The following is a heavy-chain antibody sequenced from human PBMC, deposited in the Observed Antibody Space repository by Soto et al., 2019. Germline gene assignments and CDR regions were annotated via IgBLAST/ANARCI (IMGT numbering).Heavy chain of an antibody. CDR1: GFTFSDHG. CDR2: MWYDGSNK. V-gene: IGHV3-33*01. J-gene: IGHJ3*01. D-gene: IGHD7-27*01. CDR3: ARDSAGKTDWGLRGAFDF. Sequence: QVQLVESGGGVVQPGRSQRLPCAASGFTFSDHGMHWVRQAPGKGLEWVAVMWYDGSNKYYADSVKGRFSISRDNSKNTLYLHMSSLRGEDTAVYYCARDSAGKTDWGLRGAFDFWGQGTMVTVSS.